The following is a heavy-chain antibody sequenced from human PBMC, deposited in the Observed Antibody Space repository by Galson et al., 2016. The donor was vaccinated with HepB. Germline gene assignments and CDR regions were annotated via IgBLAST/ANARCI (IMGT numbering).Heavy chain of an antibody. CDR3: ARYMGAFHAPGIDY. CDR2: FYYSGTT. V-gene: IGHV4-39*01. D-gene: IGHD3-16*01. J-gene: IGHJ4*02. CDR1: GASIISSPYF. Sequence: SETLSLTCTVSGASIISSPYFWGWIRQPPGKGLEWIGSFYYSGTTYYNPSLKSRATLSEDTSKNQFSLRLSSVTAADTAIYYCARYMGAFHAPGIDYWGQGILVIVSS.